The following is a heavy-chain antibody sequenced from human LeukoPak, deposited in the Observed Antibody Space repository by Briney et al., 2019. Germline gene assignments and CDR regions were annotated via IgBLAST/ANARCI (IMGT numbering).Heavy chain of an antibody. V-gene: IGHV3-23*01. CDR3: AKAGDFWSGYYRPPFDY. CDR1: GFTFSSYA. CDR2: ISGSGGST. D-gene: IGHD3-3*01. Sequence: GGSLRLSCAPSGFTFSSYAMSWVRQAPGKGLEWVSAISGSGGSTYYADSVKGRFTISRDNSKNPLYLQMNSLRAEDTAVYYCAKAGDFWSGYYRPPFDYWGQGTLVTVSS. J-gene: IGHJ4*02.